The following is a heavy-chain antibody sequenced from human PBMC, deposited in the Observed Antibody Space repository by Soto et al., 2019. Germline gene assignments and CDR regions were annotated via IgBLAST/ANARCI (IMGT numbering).Heavy chain of an antibody. D-gene: IGHD3-9*01. CDR1: GGSFSGYY. CDR2: INHSGNT. CDR3: ASQGLPYFDWSPTPLYYMDV. V-gene: IGHV4-34*01. Sequence: SQTLSLTCALYGGSFSGYYWSWIRQPPGKGLEWIGEINHSGNTNYNPSLKSRVTISVDKSKNQFSLKLSSVTAADTAVYYCASQGLPYFDWSPTPLYYMDVWGKGTTVTLSS. J-gene: IGHJ6*03.